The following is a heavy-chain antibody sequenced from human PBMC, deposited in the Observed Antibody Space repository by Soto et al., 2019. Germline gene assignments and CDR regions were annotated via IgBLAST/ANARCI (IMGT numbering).Heavy chain of an antibody. CDR1: GGSISSGGYY. Sequence: QVQLQESGPGLVKPSQTLSLTCTVSGGSISSGGYYWSWIRQHPGKGLEWIGYIYYSGSTYYNPSLKSRVTISVDTSKNQFSLKLSSVTAADTAVYYCARARPYSNYVPGAFDIWGQGTMVTVSS. CDR3: ARARPYSNYVPGAFDI. V-gene: IGHV4-31*03. CDR2: IYYSGST. D-gene: IGHD4-4*01. J-gene: IGHJ3*02.